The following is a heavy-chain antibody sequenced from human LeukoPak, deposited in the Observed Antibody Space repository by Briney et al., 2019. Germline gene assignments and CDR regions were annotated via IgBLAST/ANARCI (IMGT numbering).Heavy chain of an antibody. CDR1: GGSISSYY. J-gene: IGHJ6*02. V-gene: IGHV4-4*07. CDR2: IYTSGST. Sequence: SETLSLTCTVSGGSISSYYWSWIRQPAGKGLEWIGRIYTSGSTNYNPSLKSRVTMSVDTSKNQFSLKLSSVTAADTAVYYCARARNIAAAGTRYYYGMDVWGQGTTVTVSS. D-gene: IGHD6-13*01. CDR3: ARARNIAAAGTRYYYGMDV.